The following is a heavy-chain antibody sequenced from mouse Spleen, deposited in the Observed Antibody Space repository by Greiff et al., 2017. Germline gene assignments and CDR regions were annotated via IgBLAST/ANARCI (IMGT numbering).Heavy chain of an antibody. V-gene: IGHV1-55*01. CDR3: ARDYYGNYGAMDY. CDR2: IYPGSGST. Sequence: QVQLQQSGAELVKPGASVKMSCKASGYTFTSYWITWVKQRPGQGLEWIGDIYPGSGSTNYNEKFKSKATLTVDTSSSTAYMQLSSLTSEDSAVYYCARDYYGNYGAMDYWGQGTSVTVSS. D-gene: IGHD2-1*01. J-gene: IGHJ4*01. CDR1: GYTFTSYW.